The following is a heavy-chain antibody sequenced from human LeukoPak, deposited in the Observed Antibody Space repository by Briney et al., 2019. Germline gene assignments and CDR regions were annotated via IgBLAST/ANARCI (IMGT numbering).Heavy chain of an antibody. CDR3: ARRAHLLGYCSGGSCYSGDYFEH. CDR2: IYYSGST. CDR1: GASTSSTSHY. D-gene: IGHD2-15*01. V-gene: IGHV4-39*07. Sequence: SETLSLTCTVSGASTSSTSHYWDWIRQPPGKGLEWIGSIYYSGSTSYNPSLNSRVTISIDTSKNQFSLKLTSVTAADTAVYYCARRAHLLGYCSGGSCYSGDYFEHWGQGILVTVPS. J-gene: IGHJ4*02.